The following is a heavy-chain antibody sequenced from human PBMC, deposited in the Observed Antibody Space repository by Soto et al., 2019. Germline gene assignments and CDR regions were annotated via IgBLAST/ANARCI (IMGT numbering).Heavy chain of an antibody. J-gene: IGHJ4*02. D-gene: IGHD6-19*01. CDR3: ARSVAVPGAHIDY. CDR2: VYYTGST. CDR1: GGSISGSY. Sequence: SETLSLTCSVSGGSISGSYWSCILQSPGKGLEWLGYVYYTGSTNYSPSLRSRVSISVDTSKNEFSLRLSSVTAADTAVYFCARSVAVPGAHIDYWGQGTQVTDS. V-gene: IGHV4-59*01.